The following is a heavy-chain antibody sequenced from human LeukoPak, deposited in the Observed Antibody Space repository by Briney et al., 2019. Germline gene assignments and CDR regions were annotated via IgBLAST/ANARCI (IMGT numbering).Heavy chain of an antibody. CDR3: AKVAHYYYGSESYYFFEH. CDR1: GFTFTTYW. V-gene: IGHV3-7*01. J-gene: IGHJ4*02. Sequence: GESLRLSCAASGFTFTTYWLSWVRQPPGKGLEWVANIKQDGTEKYYVDSVKGRFTISRDNAKNSLYLQMNSLRVEDTAIYYCAKVAHYYYGSESYYFFEHWGQGTPVTASS. D-gene: IGHD3-10*01. CDR2: IKQDGTEK.